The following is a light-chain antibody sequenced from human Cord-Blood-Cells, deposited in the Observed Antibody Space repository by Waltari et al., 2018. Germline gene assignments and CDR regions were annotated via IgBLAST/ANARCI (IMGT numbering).Light chain of an antibody. J-gene: IGKJ3*01. Sequence: DIQMTQSPSSLSASVGDRVTITCRASQSICSYLNWYQQKPGKAPKLLIYPASSLQSGVPSRFSGSGSGTDFTLTISSLQPEDFATYYCQQSYSTPFTFGPGTKVDIK. V-gene: IGKV1-39*01. CDR3: QQSYSTPFT. CDR1: QSICSY. CDR2: PAS.